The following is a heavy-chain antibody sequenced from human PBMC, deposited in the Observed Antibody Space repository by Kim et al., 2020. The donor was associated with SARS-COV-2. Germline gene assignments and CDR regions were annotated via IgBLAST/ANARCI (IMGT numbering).Heavy chain of an antibody. Sequence: GGSLRLSCAASGFTFSSYWMSWLRQAPGKGLEWVANMNQDGSGKYYVDSVKGRFTISRDNAKNSLFLQMNSLRAEDTAVYYCAAEWGRAFDIWGQGTMVTVSS. J-gene: IGHJ3*02. D-gene: IGHD3-3*01. CDR3: AAEWGRAFDI. CDR2: MNQDGSGK. CDR1: GFTFSSYW. V-gene: IGHV3-7*01.